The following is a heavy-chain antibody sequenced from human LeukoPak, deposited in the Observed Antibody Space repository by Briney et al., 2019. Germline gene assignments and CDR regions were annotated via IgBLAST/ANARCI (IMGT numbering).Heavy chain of an antibody. CDR3: ARAPIAAAGTPYYFDY. Sequence: PGGSLRLSCAASGFPFSSYWMHWVRQVPGKGLLWVSRINSDGSATIYADSVRGRFTISRDNAKNTLYLQMSGLRAEDTAVYYCARAPIAAAGTPYYFDYWGQGTLVTVSS. CDR1: GFPFSSYW. J-gene: IGHJ4*02. CDR2: INSDGSAT. D-gene: IGHD6-13*01. V-gene: IGHV3-74*01.